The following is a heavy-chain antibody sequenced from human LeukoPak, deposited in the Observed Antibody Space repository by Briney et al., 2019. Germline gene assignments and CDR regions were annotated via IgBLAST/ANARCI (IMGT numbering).Heavy chain of an antibody. D-gene: IGHD2-8*01. CDR3: HSGTNGRYYIDY. Sequence: PSETLSLTCTVSGVSVSISSYYWGWIRQSPGKGLEWIGSIYYSGSTYYNPSLMSRVTLSVDQSKNQFSLKLSSVTAADTAVYYCHSGTNGRYYIDYWGQGTLVTVSS. V-gene: IGHV4-39*01. J-gene: IGHJ4*02. CDR2: IYYSGST. CDR1: GVSVSISSYY.